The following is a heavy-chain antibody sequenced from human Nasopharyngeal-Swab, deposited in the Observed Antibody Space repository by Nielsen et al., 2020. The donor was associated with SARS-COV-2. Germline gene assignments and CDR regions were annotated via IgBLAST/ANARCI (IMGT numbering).Heavy chain of an antibody. V-gene: IGHV3-20*04. D-gene: IGHD1-26*01. Sequence: GGSLRLSCAASGFTFDDYGVTWVRQAPGKGLEWVSGINWNGGRTGYADSVKGRFTISRDNAKNSLYLQMNSLRAGDTAVYYCARGDGSYYSYYYYYMDVWGKGTTVTVSS. CDR2: INWNGGRT. CDR1: GFTFDDYG. CDR3: ARGDGSYYSYYYYYMDV. J-gene: IGHJ6*03.